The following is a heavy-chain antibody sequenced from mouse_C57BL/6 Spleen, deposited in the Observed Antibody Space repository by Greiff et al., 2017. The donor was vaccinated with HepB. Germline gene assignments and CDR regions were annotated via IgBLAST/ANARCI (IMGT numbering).Heavy chain of an antibody. CDR3: AKSLPYYAMDY. J-gene: IGHJ4*01. V-gene: IGHV1-80*01. CDR2: IYPGDGDT. Sequence: QVQLKESGAELVKPGASVKISCKASGYAFSSYWMNWVKQRPGKGLEWIGQIYPGDGDTNYNGKFKGKATLTADKSSSTAYMQLSSLTSEDSAVYFCAKSLPYYAMDYWGQGTSVTVSS. D-gene: IGHD6-2*01. CDR1: GYAFSSYW.